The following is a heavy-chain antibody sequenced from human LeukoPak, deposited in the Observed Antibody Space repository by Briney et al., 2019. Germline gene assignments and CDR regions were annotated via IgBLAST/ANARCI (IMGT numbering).Heavy chain of an antibody. CDR3: ARHYGP. V-gene: IGHV4-39*01. CDR2: IYDSGST. Sequence: SGTLSLTCTVTGDSINSLDLWSWVRQPPGKGLEWIGSIYDSGSTYYNPSLKSRVTISVDTSKNQFSLKLNSVTAADTAVYYCARHYGPWGQGTLVTVSS. D-gene: IGHD3-10*01. J-gene: IGHJ5*02. CDR1: GDSINSLDL.